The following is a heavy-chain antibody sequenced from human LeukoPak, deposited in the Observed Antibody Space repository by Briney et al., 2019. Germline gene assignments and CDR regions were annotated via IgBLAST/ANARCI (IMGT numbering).Heavy chain of an antibody. CDR3: ARAPGSGGSSGCY. CDR2: ISYDGSNK. J-gene: IGHJ4*02. D-gene: IGHD2-15*01. CDR1: GFTFSSYA. V-gene: IGHV3-30-3*01. Sequence: PGRSLRLSRAASGFTFSSYAMHWVRQAPGKGLEWVAVISYDGSNKYYADSVKGRFTISRDNSKNTLNLQMNSLRAEDTAVYYCARAPGSGGSSGCYWGQGTLVTVSS.